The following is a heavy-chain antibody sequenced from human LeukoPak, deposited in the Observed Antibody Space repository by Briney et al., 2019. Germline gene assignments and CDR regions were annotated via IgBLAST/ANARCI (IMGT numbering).Heavy chain of an antibody. J-gene: IGHJ4*02. D-gene: IGHD4-17*01. CDR2: IIPILGIA. V-gene: IGHV1-69*04. CDR1: GYTFTSYD. Sequence: ASVKVSCKASGYTFTSYDINWVRQAPEQGLEWMGRIIPILGIANYAQKFQGRVTITADKSTSTAYMELSSLRSEDTAVYYCARDYDGDYVLDYWGQGTLVTVSS. CDR3: ARDYDGDYVLDY.